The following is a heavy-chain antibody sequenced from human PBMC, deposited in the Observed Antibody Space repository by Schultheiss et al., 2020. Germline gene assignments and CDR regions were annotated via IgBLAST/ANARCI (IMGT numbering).Heavy chain of an antibody. Sequence: SETLSLTCSVSGVSISNYYWSWIRQPPGRGLEWIGYFHYSGGTSYNPSLKSRVTISVDTSKNQFSLKLSSVTAADTAVYYCARDTAATVTTRYYYGMDVWGQGTTVTVSS. CDR1: GVSISNYY. J-gene: IGHJ6*02. V-gene: IGHV4-59*01. D-gene: IGHD4-17*01. CDR2: FHYSGGT. CDR3: ARDTAATVTTRYYYGMDV.